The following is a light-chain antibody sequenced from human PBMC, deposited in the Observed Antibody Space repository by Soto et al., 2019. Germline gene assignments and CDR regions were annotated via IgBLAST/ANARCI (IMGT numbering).Light chain of an antibody. J-gene: IGLJ2*01. CDR3: SSYTTIKTVV. CDR2: EVS. Sequence: QSVLTQPASVSGSPGQSITISCTGTSSDVGGYNYVSWYQQHPGKAPKLMIYEVSNRPSGVSNRFSGFKSANTAYLTISGVQPEDEADYHCSSYTTIKTVVFGGGTKVTVL. V-gene: IGLV2-14*01. CDR1: SSDVGGYNY.